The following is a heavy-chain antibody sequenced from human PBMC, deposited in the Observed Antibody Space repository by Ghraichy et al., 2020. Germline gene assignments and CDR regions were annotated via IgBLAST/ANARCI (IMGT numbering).Heavy chain of an antibody. Sequence: ASVKGSCKASGYSFTGYYIHWVRQAPGEGLEWMGWVNPHSGDADYQQKFQGRVTMTRDTSISTAYMELDRLTSDDTAVYYCARDWASMISFWGQGTLVTVSS. CDR3: ARDWASMISF. CDR1: GYSFTGYY. J-gene: IGHJ4*02. D-gene: IGHD3-16*01. CDR2: VNPHSGDA. V-gene: IGHV1-2*02.